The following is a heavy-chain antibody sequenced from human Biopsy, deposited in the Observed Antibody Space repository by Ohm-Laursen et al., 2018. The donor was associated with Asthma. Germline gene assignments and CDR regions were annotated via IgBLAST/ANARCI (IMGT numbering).Heavy chain of an antibody. CDR1: GYSLTDLS. V-gene: IGHV1-24*01. J-gene: IGHJ4*02. D-gene: IGHD4-17*01. Sequence: ASVKVSCKTSGYSLTDLSMHWVRQAPGQGLEWMGGHDHEEGGTVNARRFQGRGTMTEDTSTDTAYMELSSLSSDDTAVYYCAADFPKDYVRYNFQFWGQGTLVTVSS. CDR3: AADFPKDYVRYNFQF. CDR2: HDHEEGGT.